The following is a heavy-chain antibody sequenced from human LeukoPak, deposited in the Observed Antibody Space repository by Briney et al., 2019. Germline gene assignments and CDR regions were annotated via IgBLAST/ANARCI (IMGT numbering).Heavy chain of an antibody. CDR1: GGTFSSYA. D-gene: IGHD5-24*01. CDR2: IIPIFGTA. J-gene: IGHJ4*02. Sequence: SVKVSCKASGGTFSSYAISWVRQAPGQGLEWMGGIIPIFGTANYAQKFQGRATITTDESTSTAYMELSSLRSEDTAVYYCARGGLGMATIRGFDYWGQGTLVTVSS. CDR3: ARGGLGMATIRGFDY. V-gene: IGHV1-69*05.